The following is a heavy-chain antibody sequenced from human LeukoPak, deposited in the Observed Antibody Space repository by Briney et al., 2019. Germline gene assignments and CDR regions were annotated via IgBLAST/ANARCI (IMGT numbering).Heavy chain of an antibody. CDR1: GYTFTSYD. CDR3: ATLKKRLVTNWFDP. CDR2: MNPNSGNT. Sequence: ASVKVSCKASGYTFTSYDINWVRQATGQGLEWMGWMNPNSGNTGYAQKFQGRVTMTRNTSISTAYMELSSLRSEDTAVYYCATLKKRLVTNWFDPWGQGTLVTVSS. J-gene: IGHJ5*02. V-gene: IGHV1-8*01. D-gene: IGHD6-19*01.